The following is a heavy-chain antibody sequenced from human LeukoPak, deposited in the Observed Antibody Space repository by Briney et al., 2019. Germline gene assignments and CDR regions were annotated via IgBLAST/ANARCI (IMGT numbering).Heavy chain of an antibody. Sequence: ASVKVSCKASGYSFVLYGISWVRQAPGQGPEWMGWISTYNGNTKYAEKFQGRVTMTTDTPTSTAYMELSSLRSEDTAVYYCARGRRYCSGGSCHFDYWGQGTLVTVSS. CDR3: ARGRRYCSGGSCHFDY. V-gene: IGHV1-18*01. J-gene: IGHJ4*02. D-gene: IGHD2-15*01. CDR1: GYSFVLYG. CDR2: ISTYNGNT.